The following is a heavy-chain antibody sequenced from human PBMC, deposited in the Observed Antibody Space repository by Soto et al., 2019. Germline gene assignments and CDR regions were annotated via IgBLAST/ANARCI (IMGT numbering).Heavy chain of an antibody. J-gene: IGHJ5*02. CDR3: ARGGCSGGSCHNWFDP. CDR1: GGTFSSYT. D-gene: IGHD2-15*01. V-gene: IGHV1-69*02. Sequence: ASVKVSCKASGGTFSSYTISWVRQAPGQGLEWMGRIIPILGIANYAQKFQGRVTITADKSTSTAYMELSSLRSEDTAVYYCARGGCSGGSCHNWFDPWGQGTLVTVSS. CDR2: IIPILGIA.